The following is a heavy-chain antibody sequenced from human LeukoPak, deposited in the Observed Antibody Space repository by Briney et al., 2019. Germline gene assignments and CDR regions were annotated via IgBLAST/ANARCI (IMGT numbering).Heavy chain of an antibody. CDR1: GFTVSSNY. Sequence: GSLRLSCAASGFTVSSNYMSWVRQAPGKGLEWVSILYSGSSTYYADSVEGRFTISRDSSKNTLFLQMNDLRAEDTAVYYCARVGDHFHWYLDLWGRGTLVTVSS. J-gene: IGHJ2*01. CDR3: ARVGDHFHWYLDL. D-gene: IGHD3-3*02. CDR2: LYSGSST. V-gene: IGHV3-53*01.